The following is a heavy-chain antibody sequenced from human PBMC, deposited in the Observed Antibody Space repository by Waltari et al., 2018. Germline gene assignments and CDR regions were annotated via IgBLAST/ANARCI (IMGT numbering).Heavy chain of an antibody. J-gene: IGHJ6*02. CDR3: ARGEVVVTAYYYYYYGMDV. V-gene: IGHV4-34*01. D-gene: IGHD2-21*02. CDR1: GGSFSGDY. CDR2: INHSGST. Sequence: QVQLQQSGAGLLKPSETVSLTCAVHGGSFSGDYCSWIRQPPGKGLVWIGEINHSGSTNYNPSLKSRVTISVDTSKNQFSLKLSSVTAADTAVYYCARGEVVVTAYYYYYYGMDVWGQGTTVTVSS.